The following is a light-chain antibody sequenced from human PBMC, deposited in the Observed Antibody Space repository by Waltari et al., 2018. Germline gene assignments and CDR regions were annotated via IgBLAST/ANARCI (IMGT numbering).Light chain of an antibody. CDR3: QQANSLPYT. Sequence: DIQMTQSPSSVSASVGDRVTITCRASKGIRNLLAWYQQKEGKAPELLIYAASSLQTGVPSRFSGSGSGTDFTLTISSLQPEDFATYYCQQANSLPYTLGQGTKLEIK. CDR2: AAS. V-gene: IGKV1-12*01. J-gene: IGKJ2*01. CDR1: KGIRNL.